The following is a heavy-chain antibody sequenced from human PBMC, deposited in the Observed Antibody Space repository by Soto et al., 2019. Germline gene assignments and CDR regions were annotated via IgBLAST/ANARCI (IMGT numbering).Heavy chain of an antibody. J-gene: IGHJ6*02. CDR2: IREGGGEK. CDR3: ARDRYYYGMDV. V-gene: IGHV3-7*03. Sequence: GGSLRLSCAASGFTFSSYWMSWVRQAPGKGLEWVTNIREGGGEKYYVDSVKGRFTISRDNTKNSLYLQMNSLRAADTAVYYCARDRYYYGMDVWGQGTTVTVSS. CDR1: GFTFSSYW.